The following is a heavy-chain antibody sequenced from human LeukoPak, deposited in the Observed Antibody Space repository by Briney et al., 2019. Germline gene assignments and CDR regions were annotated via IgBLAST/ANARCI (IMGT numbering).Heavy chain of an antibody. CDR3: ARLRSIAVAGTNYYYYMDV. J-gene: IGHJ6*03. D-gene: IGHD6-19*01. CDR1: GGSISSSNW. Sequence: PSGTLSLTCAVSGGSISSSNWWSWVRQPPGKGLEWIGEIYHSGSTNYNPSLKSRVTISVDKSKNQFSLKLSSVTAADTAVYYCARLRSIAVAGTNYYYYMDVWGKGTTVTVSS. CDR2: IYHSGST. V-gene: IGHV4-4*02.